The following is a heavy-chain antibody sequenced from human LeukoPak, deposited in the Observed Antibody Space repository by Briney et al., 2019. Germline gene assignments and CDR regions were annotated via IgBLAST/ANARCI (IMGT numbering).Heavy chain of an antibody. D-gene: IGHD6-13*01. Sequence: PRGSLKLSCAASGFTFNSYTMSWVRQAPGKGLEWVSYISTSRTTILVADSVKSRFTTSRDYPKNSLYLQMNSLRDEDAAVSYCARDPLGSSWPRRYYFEYWGEGALVTVSS. CDR1: GFTFNSYT. V-gene: IGHV3-48*02. CDR2: ISTSRTTI. CDR3: ARDPLGSSWPRRYYFEY. J-gene: IGHJ4*02.